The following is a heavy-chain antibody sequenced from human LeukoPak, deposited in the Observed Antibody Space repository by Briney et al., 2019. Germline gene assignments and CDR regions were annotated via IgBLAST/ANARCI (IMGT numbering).Heavy chain of an antibody. CDR1: GGSISSYY. CDR2: IYYSGST. V-gene: IGHV4-59*12. D-gene: IGHD5-18*01. Sequence: PSETLSLTCTVSGGSISSYYWSWLRQPPGKGLEWIGCIYYSGSTNYNPSLKSRVTISVDTSKNQFSLKLSSVTAADTAVYYCARDRVDTAFDPWGQGTLVTVSS. J-gene: IGHJ5*02. CDR3: ARDRVDTAFDP.